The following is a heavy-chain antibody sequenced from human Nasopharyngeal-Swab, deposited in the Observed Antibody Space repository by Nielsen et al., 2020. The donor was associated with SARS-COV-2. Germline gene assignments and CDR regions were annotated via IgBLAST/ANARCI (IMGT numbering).Heavy chain of an antibody. CDR3: ARDLNPHYDILPGPFDY. J-gene: IGHJ4*02. CDR2: INPSGGST. V-gene: IGHV1-46*01. D-gene: IGHD3-9*01. CDR1: EYTFTSYY. Sequence: ASVKVSCKASEYTFTSYYMHWVRQAPGQGLEWMGIINPSGGSTSYAQKFQGRVTMTRDTSTSTVYMELSSLRSEDTAVYYCARDLNPHYDILPGPFDYWGQGTLVTVSS.